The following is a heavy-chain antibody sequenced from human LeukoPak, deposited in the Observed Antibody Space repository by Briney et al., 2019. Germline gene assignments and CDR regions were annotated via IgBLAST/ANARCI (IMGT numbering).Heavy chain of an antibody. V-gene: IGHV2-70*01. D-gene: IGHD5-12*01. CDR3: ARTIVATIPDAFDI. Sequence: ESGPTLVNPTQTLTLTCTFSGFSLSTSGMCVSWIRQPPGKALEWLALIDWDDDKYYSTSLKTRLTISKDTSKNQVVLTMTNMYPVDTATYYCARTIVATIPDAFDIWGQGTMVTVSS. J-gene: IGHJ3*02. CDR2: IDWDDDK. CDR1: GFSLSTSGMC.